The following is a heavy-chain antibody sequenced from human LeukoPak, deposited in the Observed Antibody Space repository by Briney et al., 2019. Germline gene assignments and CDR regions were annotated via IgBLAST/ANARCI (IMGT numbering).Heavy chain of an antibody. V-gene: IGHV4-34*09. CDR1: GGSFSGYY. CDR3: ASLGYCSSTSCYTGLYYFDY. J-gene: IGHJ4*02. CDR2: INHSGST. Sequence: PSETLSLTCAVYGGSFSGYYWSWIRQPPGKGLEWIGEINHSGSTNYNPSLKSRVTISVDTSKNQFSLKLSSVTAADTAVYYCASLGYCSSTSCYTGLYYFDYWGQGTLVTVSS. D-gene: IGHD2-2*02.